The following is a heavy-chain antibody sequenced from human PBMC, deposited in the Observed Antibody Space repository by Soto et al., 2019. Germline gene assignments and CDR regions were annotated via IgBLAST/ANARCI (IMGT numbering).Heavy chain of an antibody. Sequence: ASVKVSCKASGYTFTSYGISWVRQAPGQGLEWMGWISAYNGNTNYAQKLQGRVTMTTDTSTSTAYMELRSLRSDDTAVYYCARGDIVVVPAAPLYYMDVWGKGTTVTVSS. CDR3: ARGDIVVVPAAPLYYMDV. CDR1: GYTFTSYG. D-gene: IGHD2-2*01. J-gene: IGHJ6*03. CDR2: ISAYNGNT. V-gene: IGHV1-18*01.